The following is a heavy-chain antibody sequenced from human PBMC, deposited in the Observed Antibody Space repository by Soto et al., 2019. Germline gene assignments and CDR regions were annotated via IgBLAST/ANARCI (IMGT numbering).Heavy chain of an antibody. CDR1: GYPVTAYY. V-gene: IGHV1-2*02. D-gene: IGHD3-3*01. CDR3: ARGGGVGVAGSAAFDM. Sequence: QLHLVQSGAVVKKPGASVTVSCSASGYPVTAYYMHWVRQAPGRGLEWMGGINPATGAAKYTQTFQGRVTRTRDTSKNTVFMELSGLTSADPAVFYCARGGGVGVAGSAAFDMWGQGTLVTVSS. CDR2: INPATGAA. J-gene: IGHJ3*02.